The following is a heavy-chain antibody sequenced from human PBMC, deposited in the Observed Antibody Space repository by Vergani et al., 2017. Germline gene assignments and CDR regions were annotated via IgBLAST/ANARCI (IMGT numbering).Heavy chain of an antibody. J-gene: IGHJ4*02. Sequence: QVQLQQWGAGLLKPSETLSLTCAVYGGSFSGYYWSWIRQPPGKGLEWIGEINHSGITNYNPSFKSRVTISVDTSQNQFSLKLSSVTAADTAVYYCARGIRPRGYSYAHGRSFDYWGQGTLVTVSS. V-gene: IGHV4-34*01. D-gene: IGHD5-18*01. CDR1: GGSFSGYY. CDR2: INHSGIT. CDR3: ARGIRPRGYSYAHGRSFDY.